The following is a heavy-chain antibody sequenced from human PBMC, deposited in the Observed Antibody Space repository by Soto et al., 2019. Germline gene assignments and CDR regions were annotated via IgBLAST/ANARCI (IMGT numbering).Heavy chain of an antibody. D-gene: IGHD4-17*01. J-gene: IGHJ5*02. V-gene: IGHV4-59*01. CDR2: IYYGGTT. Sequence: QVQLQESGPGLVKPSETLSLTCTVSGGSISNYYWTWIRQPPGKGLEWIGYIYYGGTTNYNPSLKRRVTISVDTSKNQFSLKLSSVTAADTAVYYCAKLPLADYGGIFDPWGQGTLVTVSS. CDR1: GGSISNYY. CDR3: AKLPLADYGGIFDP.